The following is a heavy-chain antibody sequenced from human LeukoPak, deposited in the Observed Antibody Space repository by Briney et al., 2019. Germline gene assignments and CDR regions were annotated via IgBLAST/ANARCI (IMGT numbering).Heavy chain of an antibody. D-gene: IGHD2-2*01. Sequence: GGSLRLSCAASGFTFSDHYMDWVRQAPGKGLEWVSLISWDGGSTYYADSVKGRFTISRDNSKNSLYLQMNSLRAEDTALYYCASLCSSTSCTHFDYWGQGTLVTVSS. J-gene: IGHJ4*02. CDR1: GFTFSDHY. CDR3: ASLCSSTSCTHFDY. CDR2: ISWDGGST. V-gene: IGHV3-43D*04.